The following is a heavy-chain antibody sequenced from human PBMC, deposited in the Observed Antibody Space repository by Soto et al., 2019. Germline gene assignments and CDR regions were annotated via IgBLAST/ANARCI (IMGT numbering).Heavy chain of an antibody. CDR2: LSGSGDNT. J-gene: IGHJ4*02. Sequence: EVQLLESGGGLVQPGGSLRLSCAASGFTFDSYAMNWVRQAPGKGLEWVSTLSGSGDNTYYADSVNGRFTISRDNSKNMMYLQMSSLRAEDTAVYYCAKNRGLQYYFDYWGQGTLVTVSS. CDR1: GFTFDSYA. CDR3: AKNRGLQYYFDY. V-gene: IGHV3-23*01.